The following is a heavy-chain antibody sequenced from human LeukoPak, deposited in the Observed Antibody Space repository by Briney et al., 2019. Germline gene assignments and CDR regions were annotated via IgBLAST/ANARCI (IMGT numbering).Heavy chain of an antibody. J-gene: IGHJ3*02. CDR2: INSDGSST. CDR3: ARVGARLGAFDI. Sequence: GAPRLSCAAPGFPFSCLLMQWVRPAPGKGLGWVSRINSDGSSTSYADSVKGRFTISRDNAKNTLYLQMNSLRAEDTAVYYCARVGARLGAFDIWGQGTMVTVSS. CDR1: GFPFSCLL. V-gene: IGHV3-74*01. D-gene: IGHD6-25*01.